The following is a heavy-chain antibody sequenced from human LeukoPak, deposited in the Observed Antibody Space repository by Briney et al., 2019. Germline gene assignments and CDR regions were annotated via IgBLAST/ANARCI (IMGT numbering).Heavy chain of an antibody. CDR3: ARGGGFMTTVTTFDY. CDR1: GGTFSSYA. J-gene: IGHJ4*02. D-gene: IGHD4-11*01. CDR2: MIPIFGTA. Sequence: SVKVSCKASGGTFSSYAISWVRQAPGQGLEWMGGMIPIFGTANYAQKFQGRVTITTDESTSTAYMELSSLRSEDTAVYYCARGGGFMTTVTTFDYWGQGTLVTVSS. V-gene: IGHV1-69*05.